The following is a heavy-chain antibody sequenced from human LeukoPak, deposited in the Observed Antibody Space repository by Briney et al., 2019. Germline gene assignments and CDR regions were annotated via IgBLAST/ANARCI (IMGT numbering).Heavy chain of an antibody. V-gene: IGHV4-39*07. CDR2: IYYSGST. CDR1: GGSISSSSYY. CDR3: ARERGTYYYGSGRRTYYYYYMDV. J-gene: IGHJ6*03. D-gene: IGHD3-10*01. Sequence: SETLSLTCTVSGGSISSSSYYWGWIRQPPGKGLEWIGSIYYSGSTCYNPSLKSRVTISVDTSKNQFSLKLSSVTAADTAVYYCARERGTYYYGSGRRTYYYYYMDVWGKGTTVTVSS.